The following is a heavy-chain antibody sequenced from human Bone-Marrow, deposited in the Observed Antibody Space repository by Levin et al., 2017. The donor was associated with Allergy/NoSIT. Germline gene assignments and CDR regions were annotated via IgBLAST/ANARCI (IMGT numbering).Heavy chain of an antibody. Sequence: GGSLRLSCAASGFTFDDYAMHWVRQAPGKGLEWVSGISWNSGSIGYADSVKGRFTISRDNAKNSLYLQMNSLRAEDTALYYCAKSTGGIDYWGQGTLVTVSS. D-gene: IGHD4-23*01. CDR3: AKSTGGIDY. CDR1: GFTFDDYA. J-gene: IGHJ4*02. V-gene: IGHV3-9*01. CDR2: ISWNSGSI.